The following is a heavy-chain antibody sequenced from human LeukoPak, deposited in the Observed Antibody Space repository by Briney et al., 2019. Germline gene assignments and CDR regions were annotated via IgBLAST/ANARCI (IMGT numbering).Heavy chain of an antibody. D-gene: IGHD3-16*02. Sequence: GGSLRLSCEASGFTFSTYNMNWVRQAPGKRLEWVSSITSSSSYAFYADSVKGRFTISRDNAKNSLYLQMNTLRAEDTAVYYCARFSSLEELSLFRYWGQGTLVTVSS. CDR2: ITSSSSYA. CDR3: ARFSSLEELSLFRY. V-gene: IGHV3-21*01. J-gene: IGHJ4*02. CDR1: GFTFSTYN.